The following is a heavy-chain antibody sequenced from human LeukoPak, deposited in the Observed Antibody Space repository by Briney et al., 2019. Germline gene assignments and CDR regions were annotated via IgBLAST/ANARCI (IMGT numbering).Heavy chain of an antibody. CDR2: IYHSGST. CDR3: ARDDYGDNAFDY. V-gene: IGHV4-38-2*02. CDR1: GNSISSGYY. J-gene: IGHJ4*02. Sequence: SETLSLTCTVSGNSISSGYYWGWIRQPPGKGLEWIGSIYHSGSTYYNPSLKSRVTISVDTSKNQFSLKLSSVTAADTAVYYCARDDYGDNAFDYWGQGTLVTVSS. D-gene: IGHD4-17*01.